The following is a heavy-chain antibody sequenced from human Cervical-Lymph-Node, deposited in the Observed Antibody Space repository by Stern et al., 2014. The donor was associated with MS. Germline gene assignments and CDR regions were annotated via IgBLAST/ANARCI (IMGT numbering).Heavy chain of an antibody. CDR2: IYPDDADT. V-gene: IGHV5-51*03. D-gene: IGHD4-17*01. CDR1: GYSFDNYW. Sequence: EVQLLQSGAEVKKPGESLKISCKGSGYSFDNYWIGWVRQMPGKGLEWMGVIYPDDADTNYSPAFQGRVTFSADKSTSTAYLQWSSLKASDTAIYFCAREEDYGDSYGYWGQGTLVTVSS. CDR3: AREEDYGDSYGY. J-gene: IGHJ4*02.